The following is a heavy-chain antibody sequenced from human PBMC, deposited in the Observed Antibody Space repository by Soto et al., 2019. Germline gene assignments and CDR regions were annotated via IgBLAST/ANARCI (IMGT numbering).Heavy chain of an antibody. CDR3: ARDQQQLEEYYCYGMDV. CDR1: GFTFSSYS. J-gene: IGHJ6*02. CDR2: ISSSSSYI. D-gene: IGHD6-13*01. Sequence: EVQLVESGGGLVKPGGSLRLSCAASGFTFSSYSMNWVRQAPGKGLEWVSSISSSSSYIYYADSVKGRFTISRDNAKNSLYLQMNSLGAEDTAVYYCARDQQQLEEYYCYGMDVWGQGTTVTVSS. V-gene: IGHV3-21*01.